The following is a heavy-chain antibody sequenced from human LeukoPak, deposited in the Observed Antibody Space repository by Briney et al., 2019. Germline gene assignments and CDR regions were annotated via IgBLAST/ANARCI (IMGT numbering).Heavy chain of an antibody. CDR1: GFTFSSSA. CDR2: ISGSGGST. V-gene: IGHV3-23*01. J-gene: IGHJ4*02. Sequence: GGSLRLSCAASGFTFSSSAMNWVRQAPGKGLEWVSAISGSGGSTYYADSVKGRFTISRDNSKNTLFLQMNRLRAEDTAVYYCAKRGAYSPPYWGQGTLVTVSS. D-gene: IGHD5-18*01. CDR3: AKRGAYSPPY.